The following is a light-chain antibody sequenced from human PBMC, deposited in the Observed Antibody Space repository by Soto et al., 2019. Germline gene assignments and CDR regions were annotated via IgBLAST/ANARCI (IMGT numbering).Light chain of an antibody. J-gene: IGKJ1*01. CDR1: QSINNW. Sequence: DIQMTQSPSTLSTSLGDRVTITCRASQSINNWLAWYQQKPGKAPKLLIYKASSLESGVPSRFSGSGSGTEFTLTISSLQPDDFATYYCQQYNSYPWTFGQGTKVEIK. CDR3: QQYNSYPWT. V-gene: IGKV1-5*03. CDR2: KAS.